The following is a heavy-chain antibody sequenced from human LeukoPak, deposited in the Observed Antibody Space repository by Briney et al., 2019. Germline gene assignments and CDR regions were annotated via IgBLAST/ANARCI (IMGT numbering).Heavy chain of an antibody. CDR2: INWNGGST. CDR3: ARSTVTPYYYYYMDV. CDR1: GFTFDDYG. Sequence: GGSLRLSCAASGFTFDDYGMSWVRQAPGKGLEWVSGINWNGGSTGYADSVKGRFTISRDNAKNSLYLQMNSLRAEDTALYYCARSTVTPYYYYYMDVWGKGTTVTVSS. D-gene: IGHD4-11*01. V-gene: IGHV3-20*04. J-gene: IGHJ6*03.